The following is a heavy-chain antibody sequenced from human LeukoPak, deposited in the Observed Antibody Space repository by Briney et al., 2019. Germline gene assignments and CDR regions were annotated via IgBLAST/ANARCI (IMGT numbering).Heavy chain of an antibody. CDR2: IYSGGST. J-gene: IGHJ3*02. CDR1: GFTVSTNY. CDR3: ARDRGGYCSSTSCYWPDAFDI. V-gene: IGHV3-66*02. Sequence: GGSLRLSCAASGFTVSTNYMSWFRQAPGKGLEWVSVIYSGGSTYYADSVKGRFTISRDNSKNTLYLQMSSLRAEDTAVYYCARDRGGYCSSTSCYWPDAFDIWGQGTMVTVSS. D-gene: IGHD2-2*01.